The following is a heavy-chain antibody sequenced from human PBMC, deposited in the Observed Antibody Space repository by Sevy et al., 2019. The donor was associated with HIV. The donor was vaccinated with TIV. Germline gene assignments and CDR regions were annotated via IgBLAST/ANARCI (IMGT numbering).Heavy chain of an antibody. V-gene: IGHV3-53*01. J-gene: IGHJ3*02. CDR3: ASDTTIAAFDASDI. CDR2: IYSGGSA. CDR1: EFTVDTHY. Sequence: GGSLRLSCTASEFTVDTHYMSWVRQAPGKGLEWVSVIYSGGSAYYADSVKGRFTISRDNSKNTLYLQMNTLRAEDTAVYYCASDTTIAAFDASDIWGQGTMVTVSS. D-gene: IGHD6-6*01.